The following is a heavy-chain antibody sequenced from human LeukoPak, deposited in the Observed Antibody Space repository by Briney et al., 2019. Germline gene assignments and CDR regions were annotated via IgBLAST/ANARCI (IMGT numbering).Heavy chain of an antibody. V-gene: IGHV3-74*01. Sequence: GGSLRLSCAASGFTFSNYWMHWVRQAPGKGLVWVSRINKGGSVRSHADCVKGRFTISRDNAKNTLYLQMNSLRPEETAVYYCARVQVVGTVDAFDIWGQGTMVTVSS. J-gene: IGHJ3*02. CDR3: ARVQVVGTVDAFDI. D-gene: IGHD1-26*01. CDR1: GFTFSNYW. CDR2: INKGGSVR.